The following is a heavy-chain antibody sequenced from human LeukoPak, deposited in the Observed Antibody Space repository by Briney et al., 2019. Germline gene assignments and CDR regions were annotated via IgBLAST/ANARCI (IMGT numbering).Heavy chain of an antibody. D-gene: IGHD6-19*01. CDR2: IIPILGIA. J-gene: IGHJ4*02. Sequence: SVKVSCKASGGTFISYTISWVRQAPGQGLEWMGRIIPILGIANYAQKFQGRVTITADKSTSTAYMELSSLRSEDTAVYYCARYPGIAVAGYYFDYWGQGTLVTVSS. CDR1: GGTFISYT. CDR3: ARYPGIAVAGYYFDY. V-gene: IGHV1-69*02.